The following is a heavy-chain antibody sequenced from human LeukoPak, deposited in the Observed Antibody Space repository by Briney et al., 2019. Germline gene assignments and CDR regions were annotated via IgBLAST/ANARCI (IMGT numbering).Heavy chain of an antibody. V-gene: IGHV3-74*01. CDR1: GFTFSVFW. Sequence: PSGGSLRLSCAPSGFTFSVFWMHWVRQAPGTGPVWISRISPDGSITHHADSVRGRFTISRDNTKNTLYLQINSLRAEDTAVYYCARDMWGTFDYWGQGTRVTVSP. CDR3: ARDMWGTFDY. J-gene: IGHJ4*02. CDR2: ISPDGSIT. D-gene: IGHD7-27*01.